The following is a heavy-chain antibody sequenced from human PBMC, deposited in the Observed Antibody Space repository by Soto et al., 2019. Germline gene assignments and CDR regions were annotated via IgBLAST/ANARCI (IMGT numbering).Heavy chain of an antibody. J-gene: IGHJ4*02. CDR1: GFTFSSYA. D-gene: IGHD6-19*01. Sequence: GGSLRLSCAASGFTFSSYAMNWVRQAPGEGLEWVSVISGSGSSTYYADSVKGRSTISRDNSKNTLYLQMNSLRAEDTAVYYCASRSSGWYFDYWGQGTLVTVSS. V-gene: IGHV3-23*01. CDR2: ISGSGSST. CDR3: ASRSSGWYFDY.